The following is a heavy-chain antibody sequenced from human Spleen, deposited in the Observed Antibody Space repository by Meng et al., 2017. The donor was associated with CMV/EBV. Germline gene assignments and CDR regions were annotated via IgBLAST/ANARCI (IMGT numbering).Heavy chain of an antibody. Sequence: EVQLLESGGGLVQPGGSMRLSCAASGFTFSSYAMSWVRQAPGKGLEWVSAISGSGGSTYYADSVKGRFTISRDNSKNTLYLQMNGLRAEDTAVYYCARGELELLGFDPWGQGTLVNVSP. V-gene: IGHV3-23*01. CDR1: GFTFSSYA. J-gene: IGHJ5*02. D-gene: IGHD1-7*01. CDR2: ISGSGGST. CDR3: ARGELELLGFDP.